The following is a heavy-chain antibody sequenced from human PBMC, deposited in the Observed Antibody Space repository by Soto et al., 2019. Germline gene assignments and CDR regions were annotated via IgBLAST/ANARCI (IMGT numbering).Heavy chain of an antibody. D-gene: IGHD6-19*01. CDR2: INPSGGST. Sequence: QVQLVQSGAEVKKPGASVKVSCKASGYTFTTNYMHWVRQAPGQGLQWMGIINPSGGSTSYAQRCKGRVTRAGDTSTNTVYMEVSSLRSEDTAVYYCARGGNTLKAIMPWRVWIDTWGQGTLVTVSS. CDR1: GYTFTTNY. J-gene: IGHJ5*02. V-gene: IGHV1-46*01. CDR3: ARGGNTLKAIMPWRVWIDT.